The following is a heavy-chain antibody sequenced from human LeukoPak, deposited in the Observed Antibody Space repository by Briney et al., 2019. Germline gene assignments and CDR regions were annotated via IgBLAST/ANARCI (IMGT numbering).Heavy chain of an antibody. J-gene: IGHJ5*02. V-gene: IGHV3-33*01. D-gene: IGHD6-13*01. CDR3: WRDESVGRPWFDP. Sequence: PGGSLRLSCVVSGFTLSTYGMHWVRQAPGKGLEWVADIWYHGNEEYYADSVRGRFTIYKDNSKNTLYLQMNKLRAEGRAVFLLWRDESVGRPWFDPWGQGTLVTVSS. CDR2: IWYHGNEE. CDR1: GFTLSTYG.